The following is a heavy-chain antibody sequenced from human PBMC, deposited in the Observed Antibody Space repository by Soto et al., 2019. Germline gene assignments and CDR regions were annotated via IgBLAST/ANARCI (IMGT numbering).Heavy chain of an antibody. D-gene: IGHD3-10*01. Sequence: SETLSLTCTVSGGSSSSYYWSWIRQPPGKGLEWIGYIYYSGSTNYNPSLKSRVTISVDTSKNQFSLKLSSVTAADTDVYYCARVWGGAFDIWGQGTMVNVSS. CDR2: IYYSGST. CDR3: ARVWGGAFDI. J-gene: IGHJ3*02. CDR1: GGSSSSYY. V-gene: IGHV4-59*01.